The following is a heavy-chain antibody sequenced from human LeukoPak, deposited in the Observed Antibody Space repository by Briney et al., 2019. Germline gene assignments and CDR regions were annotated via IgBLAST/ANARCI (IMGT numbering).Heavy chain of an antibody. J-gene: IGHJ6*02. D-gene: IGHD3-10*01. CDR2: ISSSGSTI. V-gene: IGHV3-48*03. CDR3: ARDRAAYGMDV. Sequence: GGSLRLSCAASGFSFSSYEMNWVRQAPGKGRGWVSYISSSGSTIYYANSVKGRFTISRDNAKNSLYLQMNSLRAEDTAVYYCARDRAAYGMDVWGQGTTVTVSS. CDR1: GFSFSSYE.